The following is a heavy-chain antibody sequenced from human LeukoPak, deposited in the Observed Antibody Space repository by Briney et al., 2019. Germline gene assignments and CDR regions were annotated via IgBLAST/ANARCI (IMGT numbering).Heavy chain of an antibody. D-gene: IGHD6-13*01. CDR1: GFTFSSYW. V-gene: IGHV3-7*01. Sequence: GGSLRLSCAASGFTFSSYWMSWVRQAPGKGLEWVANIKRDGSKKYCVDSVRGLFTISRDNAKNSLYLQMNSLRAEDTAVYYCARETGKYSSSWYFDYWGQGTLVTVSS. J-gene: IGHJ4*02. CDR2: IKRDGSKK. CDR3: ARETGKYSSSWYFDY.